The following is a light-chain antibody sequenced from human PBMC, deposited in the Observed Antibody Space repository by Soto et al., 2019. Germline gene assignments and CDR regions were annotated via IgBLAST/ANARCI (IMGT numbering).Light chain of an antibody. CDR2: KAS. CDR1: QNVSNW. V-gene: IGKV1-5*03. Sequence: DVEMTQSPSTLPTSIGDRVTINCRASQNVSNWLAWYQQKPGKAPKLLIYKASRLESGVPSRFSASGSGTDFTLTISSLQSDDFATYFCQQYSQESTFGQGTKLEMK. CDR3: QQYSQEST. J-gene: IGKJ2*01.